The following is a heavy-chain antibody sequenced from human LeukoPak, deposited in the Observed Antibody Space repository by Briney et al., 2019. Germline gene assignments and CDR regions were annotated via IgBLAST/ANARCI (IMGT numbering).Heavy chain of an antibody. D-gene: IGHD3-10*01. CDR3: ARQLYVSGSYYAPMDV. V-gene: IGHV4-59*08. CDR2: IYSSGST. J-gene: IGHJ6*03. CDR1: GGSIRGYY. Sequence: SQTLSLTCNVSGGSIRGYYWSWIRQPPGKGLEWIGYIYSSGSTNYNPSLKSRVTMSVDTSKNQFSLELSSVTAADTALYFCARQLYVSGSYYAPMDVWGKGTTVTISS.